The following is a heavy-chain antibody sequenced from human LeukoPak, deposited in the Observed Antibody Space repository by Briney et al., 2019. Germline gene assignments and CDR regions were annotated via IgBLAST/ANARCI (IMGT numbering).Heavy chain of an antibody. J-gene: IGHJ4*02. CDR1: GFTVSSNY. CDR3: ASHGTRITMVRGVIIPYYFDY. Sequence: GRSLRLSCAASGFTVSSNYMSWVRQAPGKGLEWVSVIYSGGSTYYADSVKGRFTISRDNSKNTLYLQMNSLRAEDTAVYYCASHGTRITMVRGVIIPYYFDYWGQGTLVTVSS. V-gene: IGHV3-53*01. D-gene: IGHD3-10*01. CDR2: IYSGGST.